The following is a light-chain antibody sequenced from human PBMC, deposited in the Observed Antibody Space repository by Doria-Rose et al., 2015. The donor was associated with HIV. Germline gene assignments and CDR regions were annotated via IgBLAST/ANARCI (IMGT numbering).Light chain of an antibody. J-gene: IGKJ1*01. CDR1: QSFSSTY. CDR2: DGS. V-gene: IGKV3-20*01. CDR3: HQYGTSWT. Sequence: EIVLTQSPGTLSLSPGERATLSCRASQSFSSTYLAWYQQKPGQAPSLLIYDGSTSATGIPDRFSASGSGTDFTLTNNRLEPEDFALYYCHQYGTSWTFGQGTKVEI.